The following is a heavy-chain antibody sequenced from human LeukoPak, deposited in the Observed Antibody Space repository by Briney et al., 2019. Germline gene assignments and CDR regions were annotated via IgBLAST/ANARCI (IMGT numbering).Heavy chain of an antibody. CDR2: ISSSGSTI. J-gene: IGHJ5*02. D-gene: IGHD3-22*01. CDR3: ARDLGQYYDTSDNWFDP. V-gene: IGHV3-48*04. CDR1: GFTFDDYG. Sequence: PGGSLRLSCAASGFTFDDYGMSWVRQAPGKGLEWVSYISSSGSTIYYADSVKGRFTISRDNAKNSLYLQMNSLRAEDTAVYYCARDLGQYYDTSDNWFDPWGQGTLVTVSS.